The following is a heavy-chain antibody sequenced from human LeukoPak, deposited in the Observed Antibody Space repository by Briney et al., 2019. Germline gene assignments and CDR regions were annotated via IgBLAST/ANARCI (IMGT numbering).Heavy chain of an antibody. V-gene: IGHV3-30*18. CDR2: ISYDGSNK. Sequence: GGSLRLSCAASGFTFSSYGMHWVRQAPGKGLEWVAVISYDGSNKYYADSVKGRFTISRDNSKNTLYLQMNSLRAEDTAVYYCAKAGCSSTSCYGYYFDYWGQGTLVTVSS. CDR3: AKAGCSSTSCYGYYFDY. D-gene: IGHD2-2*01. J-gene: IGHJ4*02. CDR1: GFTFSSYG.